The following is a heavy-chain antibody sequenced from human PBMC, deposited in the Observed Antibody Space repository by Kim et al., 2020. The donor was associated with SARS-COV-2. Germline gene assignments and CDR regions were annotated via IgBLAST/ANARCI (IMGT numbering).Heavy chain of an antibody. Sequence: KFQGRVTITADETTSTAYMELSSLRSEDTAVYYCARDLGDTAMVSTNFDYWGQGTLVTVSS. D-gene: IGHD5-18*01. V-gene: IGHV1-69*01. J-gene: IGHJ4*02. CDR3: ARDLGDTAMVSTNFDY.